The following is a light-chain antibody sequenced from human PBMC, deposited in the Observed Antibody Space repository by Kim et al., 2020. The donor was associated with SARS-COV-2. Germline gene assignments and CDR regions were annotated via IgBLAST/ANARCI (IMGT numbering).Light chain of an antibody. J-gene: IGLJ3*02. V-gene: IGLV3-19*01. CDR3: NSRDDNNLVL. Sequence: SSELTQDPAVSVALGQTDRITCQGYTVRLYYPAWYQQKPGQAPILVFYGKNNRPSGIPDRFSGSSSGTTASLTITGAQAEDDADYYCNSRDDNNLVLFGGGTQLTVL. CDR2: GKN. CDR1: TVRLYY.